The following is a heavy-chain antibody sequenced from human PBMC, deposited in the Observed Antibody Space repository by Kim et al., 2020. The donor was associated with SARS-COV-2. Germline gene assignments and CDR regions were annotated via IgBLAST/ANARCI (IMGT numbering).Heavy chain of an antibody. CDR1: GYTFTGYY. D-gene: IGHD6-19*01. V-gene: IGHV1-2*06. J-gene: IGHJ6*02. CDR2: INPNSGGT. Sequence: ASVKVSCKASGYTFTGYYMHWVRQAPGQGLEWMGRINPNSGGTNYAQKFQGRVTMTRDTSISTAYMELSRLRFDYTAVYYCARDRAVAGSYYYYYGMDVWGQGTTVTVSS. CDR3: ARDRAVAGSYYYYYGMDV.